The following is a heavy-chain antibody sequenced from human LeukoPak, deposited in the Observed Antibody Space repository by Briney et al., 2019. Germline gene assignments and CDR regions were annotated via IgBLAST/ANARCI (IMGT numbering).Heavy chain of an antibody. D-gene: IGHD4-17*01. Sequence: GGSLRLSCAASGFTFSSYGMHWVRQAPGKGLEWVGRIKSKTDGGTTDYAAPVKGRFTISRDDSKNTLYLQMNSLKTEDTAMYYCTTYTVTTPYFFDYWGQGTLVTVSS. CDR2: IKSKTDGGTT. V-gene: IGHV3-15*07. CDR3: TTYTVTTPYFFDY. J-gene: IGHJ4*02. CDR1: GFTFSSYG.